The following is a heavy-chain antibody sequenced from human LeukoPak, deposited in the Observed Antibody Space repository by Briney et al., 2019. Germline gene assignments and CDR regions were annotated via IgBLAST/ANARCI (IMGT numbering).Heavy chain of an antibody. CDR3: ARDRSEVPAAMYWFDP. CDR1: GYTFTGYY. Sequence: ASVKVSCKASGYTFTGYYMHWVQQAPGQGLEWMGWINPNSGGTNYAQKFQGRVTMTRDTSISTAYMELSRLRSDDTAVYYCARDRSEVPAAMYWFDPWGQGTLVTVSS. D-gene: IGHD2-2*01. CDR2: INPNSGGT. V-gene: IGHV1-2*02. J-gene: IGHJ5*02.